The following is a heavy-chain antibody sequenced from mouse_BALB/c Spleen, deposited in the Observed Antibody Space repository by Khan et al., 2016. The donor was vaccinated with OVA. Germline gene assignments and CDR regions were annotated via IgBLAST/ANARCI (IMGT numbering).Heavy chain of an antibody. CDR1: GFNIKDTY. Sequence: EVQLQESGTELVKPGASVKLSCTASGFNIKDTYIHWVKQRPEQGLEWIGRIDPANGNPKYDPKFQGKATLTADTSSNTAYLQLSSLTSEDTAVYYCARDYWDVFAYWGQGTLVTVSA. CDR3: ARDYWDVFAY. CDR2: IDPANGNP. J-gene: IGHJ3*01. V-gene: IGHV14-3*02. D-gene: IGHD4-1*01.